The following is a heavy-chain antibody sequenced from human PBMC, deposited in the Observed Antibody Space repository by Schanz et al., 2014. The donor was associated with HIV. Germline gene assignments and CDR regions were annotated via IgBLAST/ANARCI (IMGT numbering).Heavy chain of an antibody. Sequence: VQLVESGGGVVQPGRSLRLSCAASGFTFSSYGMHWVRQAPGKGLEWVSVISGSGGSTYYADSVKGRFTISRDNSKNTVYLQMNSLRAEDTAVYYCAKGQRGIVRGDIDYRGQGTLVTVSS. V-gene: IGHV3-23*04. CDR3: AKGQRGIVRGDIDY. CDR2: ISGSGGST. CDR1: GFTFSSYG. J-gene: IGHJ4*02. D-gene: IGHD3-10*01.